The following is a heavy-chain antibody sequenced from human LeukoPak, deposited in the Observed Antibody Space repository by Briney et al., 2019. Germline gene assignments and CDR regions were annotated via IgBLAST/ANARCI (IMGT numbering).Heavy chain of an antibody. Sequence: GGSLRLSCAVSGFTFTSYWMSWVRQAPGKGLEWVANINEDGSYKFHADSVKGRLTISRDNSKNTLYLQMNSLRAEDTAVYYCAREMWSTSLIDYWGQGTLVTVSS. CDR1: GFTFTSYW. J-gene: IGHJ4*02. V-gene: IGHV3-7*01. CDR2: INEDGSYK. D-gene: IGHD2-21*01. CDR3: AREMWSTSLIDY.